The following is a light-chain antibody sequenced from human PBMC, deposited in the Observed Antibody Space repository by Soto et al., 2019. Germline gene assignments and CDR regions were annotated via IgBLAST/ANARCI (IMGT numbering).Light chain of an antibody. Sequence: IVLTQSPATLSLSAGERATISCRASQSVGSNYLAWYQQKPGQAPRLLIDGASSRATGIPDRFSGSGSATDFTLTISRLEPEDFAVYYCLQDCWSPMTFGQGTKVEVK. J-gene: IGKJ1*01. CDR1: QSVGSNY. V-gene: IGKV3-20*01. CDR3: LQDCWSPMT. CDR2: GAS.